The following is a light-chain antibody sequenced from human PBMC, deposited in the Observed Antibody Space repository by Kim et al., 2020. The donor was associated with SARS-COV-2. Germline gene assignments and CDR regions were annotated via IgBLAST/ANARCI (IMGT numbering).Light chain of an antibody. CDR2: GAS. V-gene: IGKV3D-7*01. CDR1: QSVSSSY. Sequence: PGERVTLSCRASQSVSSSYLTWYQQKPGQAPRLLIFGASTRATGIPARFSGSGSGTDFTLTISSLQPEDFAVYYCQQDYNLYTFGKGTKLEI. CDR3: QQDYNLYT. J-gene: IGKJ2*01.